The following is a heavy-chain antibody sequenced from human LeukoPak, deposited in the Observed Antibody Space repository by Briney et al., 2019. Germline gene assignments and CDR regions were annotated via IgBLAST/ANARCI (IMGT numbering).Heavy chain of an antibody. Sequence: GGSLRLSCAASGFTVYSIAMSWVRQAPGKGLEWVSTISGSGGSIYYADSAKGRLTISRDNAKNSLYLQMNSLRAEDTAVYYCASLYSYGNYFDYWGQGTLVTVSS. J-gene: IGHJ4*02. CDR2: ISGSGGSI. V-gene: IGHV3-23*01. CDR3: ASLYSYGNYFDY. D-gene: IGHD5-18*01. CDR1: GFTVYSIA.